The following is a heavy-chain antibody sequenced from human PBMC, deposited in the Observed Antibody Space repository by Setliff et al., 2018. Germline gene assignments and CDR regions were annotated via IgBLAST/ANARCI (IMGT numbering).Heavy chain of an antibody. CDR2: MDPKTGDT. Sequence: ASVKVSCKDSGYNFQNYAINWVRQATGQGLEWMGWMDPKTGDTGFAQKFQGRVTITSDTSINTVYLDLSGLKSDDTAVYFCVREHVDTTLIVVPIRGGYFDLWGRGTLVTVSS. V-gene: IGHV1-8*01. J-gene: IGHJ2*01. D-gene: IGHD3-22*01. CDR1: GYNFQNYA. CDR3: VREHVDTTLIVVPIRGGYFDL.